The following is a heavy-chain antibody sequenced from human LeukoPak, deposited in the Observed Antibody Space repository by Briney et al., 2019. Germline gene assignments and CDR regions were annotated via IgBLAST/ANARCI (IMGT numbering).Heavy chain of an antibody. CDR3: ARGPYSYDSSGAFDI. Sequence: SETLSLTCTVSGYSIRNGYNWGWIRLSPGKGLEWLGSIYQSGSTYDNPSLKSRVTLSVDTSKNQFSLKLSSVTAADTAVYFCARGPYSYDSSGAFDIWGQGTMVTVSS. CDR1: GYSIRNGYN. CDR2: IYQSGST. D-gene: IGHD3-22*01. V-gene: IGHV4-38-2*02. J-gene: IGHJ3*02.